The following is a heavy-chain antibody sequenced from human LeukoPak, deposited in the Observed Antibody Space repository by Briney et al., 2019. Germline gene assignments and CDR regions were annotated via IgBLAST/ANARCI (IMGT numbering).Heavy chain of an antibody. CDR1: GGSISSGGYY. CDR2: IYYSGST. D-gene: IGHD6-6*01. Sequence: PSETLSLTCAVSGGSISSGGYYWGWIRQPPGKGLEWIGSIYYSGSTYYNPSLKSRVTISVDTSKNQFSLKLSSVTAADTAVYYCASTYSSSSGIDYWGQGTLVTVSS. CDR3: ASTYSSSSGIDY. J-gene: IGHJ4*02. V-gene: IGHV4-39*01.